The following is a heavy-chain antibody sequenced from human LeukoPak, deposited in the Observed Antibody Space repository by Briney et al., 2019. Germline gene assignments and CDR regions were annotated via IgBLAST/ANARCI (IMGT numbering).Heavy chain of an antibody. CDR2: IVVGSGNT. J-gene: IGHJ4*02. CDR3: AFLWFGELLSTFDY. Sequence: AAVKVSCKASGFTFTSSAMQWVRQARGQRLEWIGWIVVGSGNTNYAQKFQERVTITRDMSTSTAYMELSSLRAEDTAVYYCAFLWFGELLSTFDYWGQGTLVTVSS. D-gene: IGHD3-10*01. V-gene: IGHV1-58*02. CDR1: GFTFTSSA.